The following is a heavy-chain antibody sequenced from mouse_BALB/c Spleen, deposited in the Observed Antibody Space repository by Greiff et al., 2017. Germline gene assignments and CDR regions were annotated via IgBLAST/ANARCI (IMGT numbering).Heavy chain of an antibody. CDR1: GYSITSDYA. D-gene: IGHD2-4*01. Sequence: EVKLMESGPGLVKPSQSLSLTCTVTGYSITSDYAWNWIRQFPGNKLEWMGYISYSGSTSYNPSLKSRISITRDTSKNQFFLQLNSVTTEDTATYYCARGGDYDVNYYFDYWGQGTTLTVSS. V-gene: IGHV3-2*02. J-gene: IGHJ2*01. CDR2: ISYSGST. CDR3: ARGGDYDVNYYFDY.